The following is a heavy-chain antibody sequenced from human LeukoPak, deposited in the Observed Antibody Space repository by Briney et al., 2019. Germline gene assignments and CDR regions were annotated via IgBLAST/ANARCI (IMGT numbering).Heavy chain of an antibody. CDR3: ARDHPYYYGMDV. V-gene: IGHV3-53*04. CDR1: GFTVSSNY. Sequence: PGGSLRLSGAASGFTVSSNYMSWVRQAPGEGLEWVSVIYSGGNTYYADSVKGRFTISRHNSKNTLYLQMNSLRAEDTAVYYCARDHPYYYGMDVWGQGTTVTVSS. J-gene: IGHJ6*02. CDR2: IYSGGNT.